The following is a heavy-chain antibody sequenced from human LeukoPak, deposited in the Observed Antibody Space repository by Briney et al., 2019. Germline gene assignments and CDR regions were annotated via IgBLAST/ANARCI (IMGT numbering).Heavy chain of an antibody. J-gene: IGHJ4*02. CDR1: GDSISSSSYY. V-gene: IGHV4-39*07. CDR3: ASWKIAAAGRRGFDY. CDR2: IYYSGST. Sequence: SETLSLTCTVSGDSISSSSYYWGWIRQPPGKGLEWIGSIYYSGSTYYNPSLKSRVTISVDTSKNQFSLKLSSVTAADTAVYYCASWKIAAAGRRGFDYWGQGTLVTVSS. D-gene: IGHD6-13*01.